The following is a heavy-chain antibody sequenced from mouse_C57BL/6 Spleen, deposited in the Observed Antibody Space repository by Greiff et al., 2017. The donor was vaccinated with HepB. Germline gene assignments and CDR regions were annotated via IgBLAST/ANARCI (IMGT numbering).Heavy chain of an antibody. CDR2: IYPRDGST. CDR3: ARCRPFAG. J-gene: IGHJ3*01. V-gene: IGHV1-85*01. CDR1: GYTFTSYE. Sequence: QVQLQQSGPELVKPGASVTLSCKASGYTFTSYEINWVKQRPGQGLEWIGWIYPRDGSTKNNEKFKGKATLTVDTSSSTAYVERHSLTSEDSAVYCWARCRPFAGWGQGTLVTVS.